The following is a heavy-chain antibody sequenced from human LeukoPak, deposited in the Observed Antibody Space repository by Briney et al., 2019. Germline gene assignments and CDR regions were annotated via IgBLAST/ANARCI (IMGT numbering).Heavy chain of an antibody. V-gene: IGHV1-46*01. J-gene: IGHJ6*02. CDR2: INPSGGST. CDR3: ARAIYYYYYGMDV. Sequence: ASVKVSCKAPGYTFTSYYMHWVRQAPGQGLEWMGIINPSGGSTSYAQKFQGRVTMTRDTSTSTVYMELSSLRSEDTAAYYCARAIYYYYYGMDVWGQGTTVTVSS. CDR1: GYTFTSYY.